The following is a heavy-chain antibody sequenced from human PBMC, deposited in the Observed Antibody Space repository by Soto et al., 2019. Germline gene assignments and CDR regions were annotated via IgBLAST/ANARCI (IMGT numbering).Heavy chain of an antibody. CDR3: AKDQGYCSGGNCHSGNWFDP. Sequence: EVQLLESGGGLVQPGGSLRLSCEASGFTFSSYGMSWVRQAPGKGLEWVSAISGSDGSTYYADSVHADSVKGRFSISRDNSKNMLYLQMKNLRAEDTAVYYCAKDQGYCSGGNCHSGNWFDPWGQGTLVTVSS. CDR2: ISGSDGST. J-gene: IGHJ5*02. D-gene: IGHD2-15*01. CDR1: GFTFSSYG. V-gene: IGHV3-23*01.